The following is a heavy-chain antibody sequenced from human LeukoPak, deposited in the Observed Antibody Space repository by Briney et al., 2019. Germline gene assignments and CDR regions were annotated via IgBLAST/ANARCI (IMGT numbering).Heavy chain of an antibody. J-gene: IGHJ4*02. D-gene: IGHD1-1*01. CDR3: ARGVMSTTGTPPLDY. V-gene: IGHV4-30-4*08. CDR2: IYYSGST. Sequence: SQTLSLTCTVSGGSISSGDYYWSWIRQPPGKGLEWIGYIYYSGSTFYNPPLKSRVTISVDTSKNQFSLKLSSVTAADTAVYYCARGVMSTTGTPPLDYWGQGTLVTVSS. CDR1: GGSISSGDYY.